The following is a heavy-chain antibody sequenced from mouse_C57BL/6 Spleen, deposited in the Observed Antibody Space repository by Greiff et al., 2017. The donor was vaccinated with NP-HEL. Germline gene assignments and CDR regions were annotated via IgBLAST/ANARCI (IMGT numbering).Heavy chain of an antibody. V-gene: IGHV1-82*01. Sequence: QVQLQQSGPELVKPGASVKISCKASGYAFSSSWMNWVKQRPGKGLEWIGRIYPGDGDTNYNGKFKGKATLTADKSSSTAYMQISSLTSEDSAVYFCAREDTTVVAFDYWGQGTTLTVSS. D-gene: IGHD1-1*01. J-gene: IGHJ2*01. CDR3: AREDTTVVAFDY. CDR2: IYPGDGDT. CDR1: GYAFSSSW.